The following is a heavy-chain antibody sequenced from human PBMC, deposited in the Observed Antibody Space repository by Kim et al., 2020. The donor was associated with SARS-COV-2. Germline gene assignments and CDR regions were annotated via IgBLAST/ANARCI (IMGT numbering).Heavy chain of an antibody. J-gene: IGHJ4*02. V-gene: IGHV3-11*06. CDR2: ISSSSSYT. CDR1: GFTFSDYY. D-gene: IGHD2-2*01. Sequence: GGSLRLSCAASGFTFSDYYMSWIRQAPGKGLEWVSYISSSSSYTNYADSVKGRFTISRDNAKNSLYLQMNSLRAEDTAVYYCVIPAPKSRAFDYWGQGTLVTVSS. CDR3: VIPAPKSRAFDY.